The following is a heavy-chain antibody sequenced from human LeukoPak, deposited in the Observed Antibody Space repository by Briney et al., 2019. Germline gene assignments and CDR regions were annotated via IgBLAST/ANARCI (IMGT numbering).Heavy chain of an antibody. D-gene: IGHD6-19*01. CDR1: GFTVSSNY. J-gene: IGHJ4*02. CDR2: IYSGGST. Sequence: GGSLRLSCAASGFTVSSNYMSWVRQAPGKGLEWVSVIYSGGSTYYADSVKGRFTISRDNSKNTLYLQMNSLRAEDTAVYYCARAGYSSGWYGVGATRTLYYFDYWGQGTLVTVSS. CDR3: ARAGYSSGWYGVGATRTLYYFDY. V-gene: IGHV3-53*01.